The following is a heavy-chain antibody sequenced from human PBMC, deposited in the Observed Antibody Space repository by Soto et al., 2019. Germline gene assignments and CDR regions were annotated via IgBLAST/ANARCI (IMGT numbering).Heavy chain of an antibody. CDR3: ARRYGPGFDY. CDR1: GGSISSYY. CDR2: IYYIGST. J-gene: IGHJ4*02. V-gene: IGHV4-59*08. Sequence: QVQLQESGPGLVKPSETLALTCTVSGGSISSYYWCWIRQPPGKGLEWIGYIYYIGSTNYNPSLKSRVTLSVDTCKNQFSLKLSSVTAADTAVYYCARRYGPGFDYWGQGPLVTVSS. D-gene: IGHD4-17*01.